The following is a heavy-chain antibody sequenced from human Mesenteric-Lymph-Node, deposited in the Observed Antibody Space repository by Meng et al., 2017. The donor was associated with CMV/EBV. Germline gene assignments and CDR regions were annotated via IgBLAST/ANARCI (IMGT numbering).Heavy chain of an antibody. CDR2: IYYSGST. J-gene: IGHJ4*02. V-gene: IGHV4-61*01. Sequence: TVSGDSVSSGSSDWSWVRQPPGKGLEWIGHIYYSGSTDNNPSHTSRVTILVDTSKNQFSLNLNSVTAADTAVYYCARVKGRTGYFDSWGQGTLVTVSS. D-gene: IGHD3-10*01. CDR3: ARVKGRTGYFDS. CDR1: GDSVSSGSSD.